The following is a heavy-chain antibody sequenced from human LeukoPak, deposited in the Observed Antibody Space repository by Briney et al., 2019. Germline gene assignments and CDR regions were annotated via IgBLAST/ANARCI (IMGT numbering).Heavy chain of an antibody. CDR1: GFTFSSYA. CDR2: ISGSGGST. J-gene: IGHJ3*02. CDR3: AKAYSSSWYRDAFDI. Sequence: PGGSLRLSCAASGFTFSSYAMSWVRQAPGKGLEWVSAISGSGGSTYYADSVKGRFTISRDNPKNTLYLQMNSLRAEDTAGYYCAKAYSSSWYRDAFDIWGQGTMVTVSS. D-gene: IGHD6-13*01. V-gene: IGHV3-23*01.